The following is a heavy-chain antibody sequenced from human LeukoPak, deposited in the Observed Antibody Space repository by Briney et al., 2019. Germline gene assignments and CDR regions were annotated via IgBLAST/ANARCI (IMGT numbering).Heavy chain of an antibody. CDR2: FAGSDTTK. Sequence: GGSLRLSCAASGFDFGAYEMTWVRQAPGKGLEWVAYFAGSDTTKYYADSVRGRFTISRDNAKKSLYLQMNSLRAEDTALYYCTTLGYHLDSWGQGSLVTVSS. V-gene: IGHV3-48*03. J-gene: IGHJ4*02. D-gene: IGHD3-22*01. CDR1: GFDFGAYE. CDR3: TTLGYHLDS.